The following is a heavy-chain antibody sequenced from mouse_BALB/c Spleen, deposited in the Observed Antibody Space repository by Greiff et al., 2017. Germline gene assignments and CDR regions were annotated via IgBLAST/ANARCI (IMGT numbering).Heavy chain of an antibody. V-gene: IGHV5-17*02. Sequence: VQLQQSGGGLVQPGGSRKLSCAASGFTFSSFGMHWVRQAPEKGLEWVAYISSGSSTIYYADTVKGRFTISRDNPKNTLFLQMTSLRSEDTAMYYCARYGTMITLYAMDYWGQGTSVTVSS. D-gene: IGHD2-4*01. CDR2: ISSGSSTI. J-gene: IGHJ4*01. CDR3: ARYGTMITLYAMDY. CDR1: GFTFSSFG.